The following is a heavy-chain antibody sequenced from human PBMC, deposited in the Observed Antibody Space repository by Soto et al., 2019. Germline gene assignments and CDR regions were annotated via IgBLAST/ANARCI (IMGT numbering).Heavy chain of an antibody. CDR1: GFTLSDHF. D-gene: IGHD3-3*01. J-gene: IGHJ4*02. CDR3: VTLQFSRWFY. V-gene: IGHV3-72*01. CDR2: TKHKAASYTT. Sequence: PGGSLRLSCAASGFTLSDHFMGWVRQAPGKGLEWVGRTKHKAASYTTDYAASVNGRFTISRDDSENSLYLQMNSLKTEDTAMYYCVTLQFSRWFYWGLGTLVTVSS.